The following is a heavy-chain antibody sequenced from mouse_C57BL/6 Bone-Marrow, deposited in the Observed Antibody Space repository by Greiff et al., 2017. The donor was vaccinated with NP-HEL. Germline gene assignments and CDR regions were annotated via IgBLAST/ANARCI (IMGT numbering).Heavy chain of an antibody. Sequence: EVKLVESGGGLVQPGGSMKLSCVVSGFTFSNYWMNWVRQSPEKGLEWVAQIRLKSDNYATHYAESVKGRFTISRDDSKKCVCRQKNNLKAEDSGIYSCKGHYSNDGGLYFDYWGQGTTLTVSS. CDR2: IRLKSDNYAT. CDR3: KGHYSNDGGLYFDY. D-gene: IGHD2-12*01. CDR1: GFTFSNYW. V-gene: IGHV6-3*01. J-gene: IGHJ2*01.